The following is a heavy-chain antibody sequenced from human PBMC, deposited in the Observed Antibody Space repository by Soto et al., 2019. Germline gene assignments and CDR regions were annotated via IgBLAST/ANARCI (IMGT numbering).Heavy chain of an antibody. D-gene: IGHD3-10*01. CDR3: VRDRYSSSGWFDP. J-gene: IGHJ5*02. CDR2: TYYRSRFFS. Sequence: AISRDSVSSYSAAWNWIRQSPSGGLEWLGRTYYRSRFFSDYAESVKSRIIINPDTSKNQFSLQLKSVTPEDTAVYYCVRDRYSSSGWFDPWGQGTPVTVS. CDR1: RDSVSSYSAA. V-gene: IGHV6-1*01.